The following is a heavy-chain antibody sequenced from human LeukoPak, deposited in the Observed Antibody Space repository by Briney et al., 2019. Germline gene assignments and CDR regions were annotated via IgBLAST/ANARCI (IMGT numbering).Heavy chain of an antibody. Sequence: GGSLRLSCAASGFTFSSYAMHWVRQAPGKGLEWVALISYDGSNTYYADSVKGRVTISRDNSKSTLYLQMNSLRAEDTAVYYCARFYANEWELPHWGQGTLVTVSS. J-gene: IGHJ4*02. CDR2: ISYDGSNT. CDR3: ARFYANEWELPH. D-gene: IGHD1-26*01. CDR1: GFTFSSYA. V-gene: IGHV3-30*04.